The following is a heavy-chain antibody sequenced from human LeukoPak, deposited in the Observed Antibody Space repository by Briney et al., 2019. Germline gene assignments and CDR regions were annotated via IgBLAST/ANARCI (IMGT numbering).Heavy chain of an antibody. D-gene: IGHD3-3*01. V-gene: IGHV1-69*13. CDR2: IIPIFGTA. CDR1: GGTFSSYA. J-gene: IGHJ5*02. Sequence: ASVKVSCKASGGTFSSYAISWVRQAPGQGLEWMGGIIPIFGTANYAQKFQGRVTITADESTSTAYMELSSLRSEDTAVYYCARGFLEWLLYRNWFDPWGQEPWSPSPQ. CDR3: ARGFLEWLLYRNWFDP.